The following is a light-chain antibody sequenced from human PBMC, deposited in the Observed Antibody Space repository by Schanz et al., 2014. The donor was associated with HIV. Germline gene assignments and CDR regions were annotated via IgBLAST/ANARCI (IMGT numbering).Light chain of an antibody. CDR2: GAS. J-gene: IGKJ1*01. Sequence: EIVMTQSPATLSVSPGETATLSCRASQSVRSNLAWYQQKGGQVPRLLIHGASTRATGIPARFSGSGSGTEFTLTISRVEPEDYAVYYCQQYGSLPWTFGQGTKVEVK. CDR3: QQYGSLPWT. CDR1: QSVRSN. V-gene: IGKV3-15*01.